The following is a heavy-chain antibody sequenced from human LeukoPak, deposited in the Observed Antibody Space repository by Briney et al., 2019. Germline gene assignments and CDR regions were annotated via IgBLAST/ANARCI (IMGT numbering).Heavy chain of an antibody. D-gene: IGHD3-9*01. J-gene: IGHJ4*02. CDR1: GYTFTSYD. CDR3: ARDRPYYDVLTGYYNPFDY. Sequence: ASVKVSCKASGYTFTSYDINWVRQATGQGLEWMGWMNPNSGNTGYAQKFQGRVTMTTDTSTSTAYMELRSLRSDDTAVYYCARDRPYYDVLTGYYNPFDYWGQGTLVTVSS. V-gene: IGHV1-8*01. CDR2: MNPNSGNT.